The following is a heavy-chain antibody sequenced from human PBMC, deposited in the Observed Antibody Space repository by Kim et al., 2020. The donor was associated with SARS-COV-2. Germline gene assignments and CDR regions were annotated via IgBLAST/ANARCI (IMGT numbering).Heavy chain of an antibody. CDR3: AREMATIWDFDY. J-gene: IGHJ4*02. CDR1: GFTFSSYG. CDR2: ISYDGSNK. D-gene: IGHD5-12*01. Sequence: GGSLRLSCAASGFTFSSYGMHWVRQAPGKGLEWVAVISYDGSNKYYTDSVKGRFTISRDNSKNTLYLQMNSLRAEDTAVYYCAREMATIWDFDYWGQGTL. V-gene: IGHV3-33*05.